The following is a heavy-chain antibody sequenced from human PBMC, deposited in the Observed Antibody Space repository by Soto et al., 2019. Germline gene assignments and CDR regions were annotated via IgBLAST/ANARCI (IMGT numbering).Heavy chain of an antibody. Sequence: QLQLQESGPRLVKASETLSLTCSVSGCSITSSSFYYWGWIRRPPGKGLEWIGTSSYIGSIYYNPAFESRATTSVDTTKNQSSMKLTAVTAADTARNYCARHEDYGSLGKADWGQGTLVTVSS. V-gene: IGHV4-39*01. CDR1: GCSITSSSFYY. CDR2: SSYIGSI. CDR3: ARHEDYGSLGKAD. J-gene: IGHJ4*02. D-gene: IGHD3-16*01.